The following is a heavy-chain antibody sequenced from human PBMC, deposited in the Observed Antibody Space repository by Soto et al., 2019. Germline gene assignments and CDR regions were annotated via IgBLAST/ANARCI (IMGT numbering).Heavy chain of an antibody. Sequence: QVQLVQSGAEVKKPGASVQVSCKASGYTFTTYGIGWVRQAPGQGLEWMGWISTYNGNTNYAQKFQGRVTMTTDTSTNTAYMELRSRKSDDKDLYDCAREHVDTAMARFDYWGQGPLVTVSS. D-gene: IGHD5-18*01. J-gene: IGHJ4*02. V-gene: IGHV1-18*01. CDR2: ISTYNGNT. CDR1: GYTFTTYG. CDR3: AREHVDTAMARFDY.